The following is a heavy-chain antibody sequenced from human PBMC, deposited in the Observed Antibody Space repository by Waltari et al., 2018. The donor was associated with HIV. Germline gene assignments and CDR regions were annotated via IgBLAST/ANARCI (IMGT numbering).Heavy chain of an antibody. CDR1: GFNVQMYD. CDR3: AKDGAPGRDAVFDI. Sequence: QVHVVESGGGVVQPGGSLRLSCIASGFNVQMYDIHWVRQAPGRGLGWVAVIRYDGGREDYGDSVKGRFIVSRDNSKNAIFLEMTTLRQEDTAIYRCAKDGAPGRDAVFDIWGQGTMVTVS. J-gene: IGHJ3*01. D-gene: IGHD1-26*01. V-gene: IGHV3-30*02. CDR2: IRYDGGRE.